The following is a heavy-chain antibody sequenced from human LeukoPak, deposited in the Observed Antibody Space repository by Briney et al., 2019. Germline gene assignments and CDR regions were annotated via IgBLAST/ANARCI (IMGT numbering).Heavy chain of an antibody. CDR1: GITFSSYA. CDR2: ISYDGSNK. CDR3: ASSISGPYSSSWFDY. Sequence: PGRSLRLSCAASGITFSSYAMHWVRQAPGKGLEWVAVISYDGSNKYYADSVKGRFTISRDNSKNTLYLQMNSLRAEDTAVYYCASSISGPYSSSWFDYWGQGTLVTVSS. V-gene: IGHV3-30*04. J-gene: IGHJ4*02. D-gene: IGHD6-13*01.